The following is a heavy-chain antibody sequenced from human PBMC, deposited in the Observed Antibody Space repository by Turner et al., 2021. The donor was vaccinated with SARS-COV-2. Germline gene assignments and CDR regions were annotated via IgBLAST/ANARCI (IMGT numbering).Heavy chain of an antibody. D-gene: IGHD6-6*01. CDR3: AREGAPVSSSSRVWFDP. V-gene: IGHV1-18*04. Sequence: QVQLVQSGAEVKKPGASVKVSCKSSGYTFTTYGISWVRQAPGQGLEWMGWISANNGNTNYAQKFQGRVTMTRDTSISTAYMDLSRLRSDDTAVYYCAREGAPVSSSSRVWFDPWGQGTLVTVSS. J-gene: IGHJ5*02. CDR1: GYTFTTYG. CDR2: ISANNGNT.